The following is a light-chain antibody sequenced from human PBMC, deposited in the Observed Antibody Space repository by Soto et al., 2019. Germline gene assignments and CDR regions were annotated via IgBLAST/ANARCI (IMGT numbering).Light chain of an antibody. CDR3: CSYTSTNTLV. V-gene: IGLV2-23*02. CDR1: SSDVGSYDL. Sequence: QSVLTQPASVSGSPGQSITISCTGTSSDVGSYDLVSWYQQRPGRAPRLMIFEVAKRPSGISTRFSGSKSGNTASLTISGLQAVDEADYFCCSYTSTNTLVFGGGTKLTAL. CDR2: EVA. J-gene: IGLJ2*01.